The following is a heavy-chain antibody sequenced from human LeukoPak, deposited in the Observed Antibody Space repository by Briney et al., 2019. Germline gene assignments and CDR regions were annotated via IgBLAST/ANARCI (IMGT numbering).Heavy chain of an antibody. CDR1: GFTFSSYG. D-gene: IGHD3-3*01. J-gene: IGHJ3*02. CDR3: TIFGVVIYIDAFDI. CDR2: IRYDGSNK. Sequence: GGSLRLSCAASGFTFSSYGMHWVRQAPGKGLEWVAFIRYDGSNKYYADSVKGRFTISRDNSKNTLYLQMNGLRAEDTAVYYCTIFGVVIYIDAFDIWGQGTMVTVSS. V-gene: IGHV3-30*02.